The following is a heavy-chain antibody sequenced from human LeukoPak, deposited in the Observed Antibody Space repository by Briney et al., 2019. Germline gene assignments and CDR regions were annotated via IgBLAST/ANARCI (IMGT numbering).Heavy chain of an antibody. Sequence: SVKVSCKASGYTFTSYGISWVRQAPGQGLEWMGRIIPILGIANYAQKFQGRVTITADKSTSTAYMELSSLRSEDTAVYYCARVGSLRYLGAFDIWGQGTMVTVSS. CDR1: GYTFTSYG. CDR2: IIPILGIA. J-gene: IGHJ3*02. D-gene: IGHD3-9*01. CDR3: ARVGSLRYLGAFDI. V-gene: IGHV1-69*04.